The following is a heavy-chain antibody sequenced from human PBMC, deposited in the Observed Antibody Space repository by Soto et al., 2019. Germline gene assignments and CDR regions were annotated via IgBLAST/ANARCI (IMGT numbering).Heavy chain of an antibody. Sequence: PSETLSLTCTVSGGSISSSRCHWGWIRQPPGKGLEWIASIKYSGTTFYNPSLKSRVTLSVDTSKNQFALKLSSVTAAETAVYYCAVTYYYDNGDYYPFDNWGQGTLVTVSS. J-gene: IGHJ4*02. V-gene: IGHV4-39*01. CDR2: IKYSGTT. CDR3: AVTYYYDNGDYYPFDN. CDR1: GGSISSSRCH. D-gene: IGHD3-22*01.